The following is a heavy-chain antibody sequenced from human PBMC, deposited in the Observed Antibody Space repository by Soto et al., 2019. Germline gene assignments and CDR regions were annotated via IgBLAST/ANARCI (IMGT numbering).Heavy chain of an antibody. V-gene: IGHV3-72*01. CDR2: TRNKANSYTT. CDR1: GFTFSDHY. CDR3: ARVIREQQLANPHAFDI. D-gene: IGHD6-13*01. Sequence: AGGSLRLSCAASGFTFSDHYMDWVRQAPGKGLEWVGRTRNKANSYTTEYAASVKGRFTISRDDSKNSLYLQMNSLKTEDTAVYYCARVIREQQLANPHAFDIWGQGTMVTVSS. J-gene: IGHJ3*02.